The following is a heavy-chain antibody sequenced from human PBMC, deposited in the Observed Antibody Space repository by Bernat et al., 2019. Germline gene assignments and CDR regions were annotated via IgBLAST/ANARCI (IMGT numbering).Heavy chain of an antibody. CDR3: ARDLHVGLRGLSFDY. CDR1: GFTVSSNY. Sequence: EVQLVESGGGLIQPGGSLRSSCAASGFTVSSNYMSWVRQAPGKGLEWVSVIYSGGSTYYADSVKDRFTISRDNTKNTLYLQMNSRRAEDTAVYYCARDLHVGLRGLSFDYWGQGTLVTVSS. J-gene: IGHJ4*02. CDR2: IYSGGST. D-gene: IGHD4-17*01. V-gene: IGHV3-53*01.